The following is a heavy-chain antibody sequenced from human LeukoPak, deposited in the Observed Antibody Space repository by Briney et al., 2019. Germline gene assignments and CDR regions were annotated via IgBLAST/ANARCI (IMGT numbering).Heavy chain of an antibody. J-gene: IGHJ4*02. Sequence: PGGSLRLSCAASGFTFSSYGMHWVRQAPGKGLEWVAVISYDGSNKYYADSVKGRFTISRDNSKNTLYLQMSSLRAEDTAVYYCARGAGYNYPYYFDYWGQGTLVTVSS. V-gene: IGHV3-30*03. CDR3: ARGAGYNYPYYFDY. CDR1: GFTFSSYG. CDR2: ISYDGSNK. D-gene: IGHD5-24*01.